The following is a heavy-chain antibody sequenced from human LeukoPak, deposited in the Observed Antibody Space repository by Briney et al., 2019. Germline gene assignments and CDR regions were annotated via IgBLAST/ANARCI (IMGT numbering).Heavy chain of an antibody. V-gene: IGHV3-48*02. CDR1: GFTFSSYS. CDR3: ARGGYDFWSGYYSFDY. Sequence: PGGSLRLSCAASGFTFSSYSMNWVRQAPGKGLEWVSYISSSSSTIYYADSVKGRFTISRDNAKNSLYLQMNSLRDEDTAVYYCARGGYDFWSGYYSFDYWGQGTLVTVSS. D-gene: IGHD3-3*01. CDR2: ISSSSSTI. J-gene: IGHJ4*02.